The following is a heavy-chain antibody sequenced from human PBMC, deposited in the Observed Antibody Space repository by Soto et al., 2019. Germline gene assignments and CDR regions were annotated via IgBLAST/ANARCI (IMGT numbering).Heavy chain of an antibody. J-gene: IGHJ5*02. V-gene: IGHV1-69*13. Sequence: GASVKVPCKASGGTFSSYAVSWVRQAPGQGLEWMGGIIPIFGTANYAQKFQGRVTITADESTSTAYMELSSLRSEDTAVYYCARVEGRFYDSSGYYENWFDPWGQGTLVTVSS. CDR2: IIPIFGTA. D-gene: IGHD3-22*01. CDR1: GGTFSSYA. CDR3: ARVEGRFYDSSGYYENWFDP.